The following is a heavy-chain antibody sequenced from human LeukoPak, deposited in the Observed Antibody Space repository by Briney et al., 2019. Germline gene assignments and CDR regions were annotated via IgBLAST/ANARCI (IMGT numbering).Heavy chain of an antibody. J-gene: IGHJ4*02. D-gene: IGHD4-17*01. Sequence: GGSLRLSCEASGFTFSSFAMHWVRQAPGKGLEWVAVISKDGTKKYYADSVKGRFTISRDNFRNTLYLQMSSLRAEDTAVYYWDGGGTVTTAYWGQGTLVTVSS. CDR3: DGGGTVTTAY. CDR1: GFTFSSFA. CDR2: ISKDGTKK. V-gene: IGHV3-30-3*01.